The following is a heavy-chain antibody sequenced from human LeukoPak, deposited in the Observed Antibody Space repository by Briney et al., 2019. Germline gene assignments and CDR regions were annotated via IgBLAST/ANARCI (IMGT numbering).Heavy chain of an antibody. CDR2: IYYTGST. CDR1: GGSISSYY. Sequence: SVTLSLTCTVSGGSISSYYWSWIRQPPGKGLEWIGYIYYTGSTNYNPSLKSRVTISVDTSKNQFSLKLSSVTAADTAVYYCARDGRSGWYGGFDYWGQGTLVTVSS. J-gene: IGHJ4*02. V-gene: IGHV4-59*01. D-gene: IGHD6-19*01. CDR3: ARDGRSGWYGGFDY.